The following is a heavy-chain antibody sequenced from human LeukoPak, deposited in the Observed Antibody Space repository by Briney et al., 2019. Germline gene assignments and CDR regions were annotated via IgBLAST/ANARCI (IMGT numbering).Heavy chain of an antibody. CDR1: GGSIGSGDYY. Sequence: PSETLSLTCTVSGGSIGSGDYYWSWIRQPPGKGLEWIGYIYYSGSTYYNPSLKSRVTISVDTSKNQFSLKLSSVTAADTAVYYCAGVRIAAAGKGFDYWGQGTLVTVSS. V-gene: IGHV4-30-4*01. D-gene: IGHD6-13*01. CDR3: AGVRIAAAGKGFDY. J-gene: IGHJ4*02. CDR2: IYYSGST.